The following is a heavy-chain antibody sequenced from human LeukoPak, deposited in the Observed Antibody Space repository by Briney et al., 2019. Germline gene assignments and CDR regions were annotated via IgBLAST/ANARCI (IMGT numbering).Heavy chain of an antibody. J-gene: IGHJ3*02. CDR3: ATGNAGGDAFDI. CDR2: IIPILGIA. CDR1: GGTFSSYA. V-gene: IGHV1-69*04. D-gene: IGHD1-26*01. Sequence: SVKVSCKASGGTFSSYAISWVRQAPGQGLEWMGRIIPILGIANYAQKFQGRVTMTEDTSTDTAYMELSSLRSEDTAVYYCATGNAGGDAFDIWGQGTMVTVSS.